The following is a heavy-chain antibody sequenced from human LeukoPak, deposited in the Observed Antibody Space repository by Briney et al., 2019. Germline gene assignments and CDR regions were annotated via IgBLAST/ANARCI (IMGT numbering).Heavy chain of an antibody. CDR2: IIPIFGTA. CDR1: GGTFSSYA. CDR3: ARGPPYYYDSSGYYYFDY. V-gene: IGHV1-69*05. J-gene: IGHJ4*02. D-gene: IGHD3-22*01. Sequence: SVKVSCKASGGTFSSYAISGVRQAPGEGLEWMGGIIPIFGTASYAQKFQGRVTITTDESTSTAYMELSSLRSEDAAVYYCARGPPYYYDSSGYYYFDYWGQGTLVTVSS.